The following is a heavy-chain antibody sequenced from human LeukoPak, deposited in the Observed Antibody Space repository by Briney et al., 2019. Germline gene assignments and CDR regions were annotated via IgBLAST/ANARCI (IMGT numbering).Heavy chain of an antibody. Sequence: GGSLRLSCAASGFTFSSYEMNWVRQAPGKGLEWVSYISSSGSTIYYADSVKGRFTISRDNAKNSLYLQMNSLRAEDTAVYYCARTTPVYYYDSSGYYYAYWGQGTLVTVSS. V-gene: IGHV3-48*03. J-gene: IGHJ4*02. CDR2: ISSSGSTI. CDR1: GFTFSSYE. D-gene: IGHD3-22*01. CDR3: ARTTPVYYYDSSGYYYAY.